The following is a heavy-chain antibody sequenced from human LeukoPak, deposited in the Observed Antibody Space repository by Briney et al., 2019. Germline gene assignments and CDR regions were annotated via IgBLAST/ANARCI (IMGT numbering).Heavy chain of an antibody. CDR1: GFTFSSYT. J-gene: IGHJ4*02. CDR3: AKTPYSSGWYEFGY. Sequence: GGSLRLSCAASGFTFSSYTMSWVRQAPGKGLEWVSAISGSGGSTYYADSVKGRFTISRDNSKNTLYLQMNSLRAEDTAVYYCAKTPYSSGWYEFGYWGQGTLVTVSS. CDR2: ISGSGGST. D-gene: IGHD6-19*01. V-gene: IGHV3-23*01.